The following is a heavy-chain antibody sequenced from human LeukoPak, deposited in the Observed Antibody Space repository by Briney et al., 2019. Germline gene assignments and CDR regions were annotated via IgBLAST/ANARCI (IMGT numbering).Heavy chain of an antibody. J-gene: IGHJ4*02. CDR2: IYYSGST. Sequence: SQTLSLTCTVSGGSISSGDYYWSWIRQPPGKGLEWIGYIYYSGSTYYNPSLKSRVTISVDTSKNQFSLKLSSVTAADTAVYYWARSISGHWITHGFDYWGQGTLVTVSS. CDR3: ARSISGHWITHGFDY. D-gene: IGHD1-1*01. V-gene: IGHV4-30-4*01. CDR1: GGSISSGDYY.